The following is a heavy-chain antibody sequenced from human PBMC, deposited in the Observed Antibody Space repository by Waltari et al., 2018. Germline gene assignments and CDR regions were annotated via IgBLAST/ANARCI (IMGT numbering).Heavy chain of an antibody. CDR1: GYSISSGYY. D-gene: IGHD3-3*01. Sequence: QVQLQESGPGLVKPSETLSLTCAVSGYSISSGYYWGCIRPPPGKGLEWIGTIYHSGNTDSNPSLESRVTISVDTSKNQFSLKLSSVTAADTAVYYCARRDNFWSGYYFDSWGQGILVTVSS. V-gene: IGHV4-38-2*01. CDR3: ARRDNFWSGYYFDS. CDR2: IYHSGNT. J-gene: IGHJ4*02.